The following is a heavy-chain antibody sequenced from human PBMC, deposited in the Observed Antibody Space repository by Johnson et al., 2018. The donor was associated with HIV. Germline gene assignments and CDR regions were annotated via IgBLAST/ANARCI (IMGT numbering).Heavy chain of an antibody. D-gene: IGHD7-27*01. J-gene: IGHJ3*02. CDR3: ARGGEKGAFDI. CDR1: GFTFEDYA. V-gene: IGHV3-9*01. Sequence: VQLVESGGGVVRPGGSLRLSCAASGFTFEDYAMHWVRQAPGKGLEWVSGINWNSDTVAYAESVKGRFTISSDNAKKSLYLQMNSRKTEDTAVYYCARGGEKGAFDIWGQGTMVTVSS. CDR2: INWNSDTV.